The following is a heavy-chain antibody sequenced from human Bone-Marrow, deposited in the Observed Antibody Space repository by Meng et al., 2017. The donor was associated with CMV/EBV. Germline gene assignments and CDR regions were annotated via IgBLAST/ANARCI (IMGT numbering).Heavy chain of an antibody. CDR2: INHRGST. CDR3: TRSPRSSSSPFDY. Sequence: GSLRLSCAVYGGSFSGYDWTWIRQSPGKGLEWIGEINHRGSTNYNPSLKSRLTISLDTSKNQFSLKLKSVTAADTAVYYCTRSPRSSSSPFDYWGQGTLVTVSS. D-gene: IGHD6-6*01. CDR1: GGSFSGYD. J-gene: IGHJ4*02. V-gene: IGHV4-34*01.